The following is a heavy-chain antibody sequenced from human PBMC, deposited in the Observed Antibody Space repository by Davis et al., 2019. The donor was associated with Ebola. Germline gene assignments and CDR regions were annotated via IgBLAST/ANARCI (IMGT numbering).Heavy chain of an antibody. CDR2: IGRADDT. Sequence: GESLKISCAASGFTLSYYDFHWVRQFPGEGLEWVSAIGRADDTYYAGSVKGRFTISRDDAKNSLYLQMNDLRAGDTAVYYCARELPYSSGGHNLYGLDVWGKGTTVTVSS. CDR1: GFTLSYYD. V-gene: IGHV3-13*01. D-gene: IGHD3-22*01. J-gene: IGHJ6*04. CDR3: ARELPYSSGGHNLYGLDV.